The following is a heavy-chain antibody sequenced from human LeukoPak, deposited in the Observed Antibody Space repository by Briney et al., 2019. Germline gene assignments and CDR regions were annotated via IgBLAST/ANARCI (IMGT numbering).Heavy chain of an antibody. CDR2: INLNSGGT. Sequence: ASVKVSCKASGYTFTDYYLHWVRQAPGQGLEWMGWINLNSGGTNSAQKFQGRVAMTRDTSISTAYMELRSLRSDDTAVYYCARDGGALEYSDYWGQGTLVTVSS. J-gene: IGHJ4*02. V-gene: IGHV1-2*02. CDR3: ARDGGALEYSDY. D-gene: IGHD1-1*01. CDR1: GYTFTDYY.